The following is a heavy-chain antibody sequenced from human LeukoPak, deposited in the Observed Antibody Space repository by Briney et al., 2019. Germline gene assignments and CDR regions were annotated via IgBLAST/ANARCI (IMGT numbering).Heavy chain of an antibody. D-gene: IGHD2-15*01. J-gene: IGHJ4*02. Sequence: SETLSLTCAVYGRSFSGYYWSWIRQPPGKGLEWIGDINHSGSTNYNPSPKSRVTMSVDTSKNQFSLKLSSVTAADTAVYYCARRASVAATLDYWGRGTLVTVSS. CDR3: ARRASVAATLDY. CDR2: INHSGST. V-gene: IGHV4-34*01. CDR1: GRSFSGYY.